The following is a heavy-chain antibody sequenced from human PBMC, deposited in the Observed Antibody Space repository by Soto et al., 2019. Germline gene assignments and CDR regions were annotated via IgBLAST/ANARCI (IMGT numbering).Heavy chain of an antibody. Sequence: ASVKDFCKTSGYVIINFYIHWVRQAPGQGLEWVALFNPMSGSTNYAQKLQGRVTVTSDTSTSTVYMELSSLISEDTAVYYCARDLAAADYWGQGTLVTVSS. CDR1: GYVIINFY. J-gene: IGHJ4*02. CDR2: FNPMSGST. D-gene: IGHD6-13*01. V-gene: IGHV1-46*04. CDR3: ARDLAAADY.